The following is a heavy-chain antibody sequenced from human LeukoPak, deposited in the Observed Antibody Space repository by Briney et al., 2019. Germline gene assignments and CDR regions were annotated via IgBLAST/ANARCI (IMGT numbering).Heavy chain of an antibody. Sequence: GASVKVSCKASGYTFTGYYIHWVRQAPGQGLECMGWINPNSGDTNYAQKFQGRDTMTRDTSISTAYMQVSRLRSDDTAVYYCARSREHTFDIWGQGTMVTVSS. CDR3: ARSREHTFDI. J-gene: IGHJ3*02. CDR1: GYTFTGYY. V-gene: IGHV1-2*02. D-gene: IGHD1-26*01. CDR2: INPNSGDT.